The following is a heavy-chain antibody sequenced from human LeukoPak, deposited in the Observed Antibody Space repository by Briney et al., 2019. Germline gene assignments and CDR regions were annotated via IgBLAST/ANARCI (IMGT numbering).Heavy chain of an antibody. CDR1: GFTFSSYA. D-gene: IGHD1-26*01. J-gene: IGHJ4*02. V-gene: IGHV3-30-3*01. Sequence: GGSLRLSCAVSGFTFSSYAIHWVRQAPGKGLEWVAIMSYDGSNKYAVSVKGRFTISRDNSKNTLYLQMNSLRAEDTAVYYCARVYPPQVGIFYYFDYWGQGTLVTVSS. CDR3: ARVYPPQVGIFYYFDY. CDR2: MSYDGSNK.